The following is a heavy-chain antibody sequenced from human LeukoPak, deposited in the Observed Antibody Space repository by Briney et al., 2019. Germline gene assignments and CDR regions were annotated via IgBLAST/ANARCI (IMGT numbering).Heavy chain of an antibody. CDR1: GFTFSSYW. V-gene: IGHV3-7*01. CDR2: IKQDGSEK. Sequence: PGGSLRLSCAASGFTFSSYWMSWVRQAPGKGLEWVANIKQDGSEKYYVDSVKGRFTISRDNAKNSLYLQMNSLRAEDTAVYYCARVLVRYNWKNAGGYWGQGTLVTVSS. CDR3: ARVLVRYNWKNAGGY. J-gene: IGHJ4*02. D-gene: IGHD1/OR15-1a*01.